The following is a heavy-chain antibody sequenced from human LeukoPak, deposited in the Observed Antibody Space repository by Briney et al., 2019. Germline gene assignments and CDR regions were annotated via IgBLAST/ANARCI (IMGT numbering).Heavy chain of an antibody. CDR1: GYTFTDYY. CDR2: VDPEDGET. J-gene: IGHJ2*01. V-gene: IGHV1-69-2*01. Sequence: ASVKVSCKVSGYTFTDYYMHWVQQAPGKGLEWMGLVDPEDGETIYAEKFQGRVTITADTSTDTAYMELSSLRSEDTAVYYCATPIYGKNWYFDLWGRGTLVTVSS. D-gene: IGHD3-10*01. CDR3: ATPIYGKNWYFDL.